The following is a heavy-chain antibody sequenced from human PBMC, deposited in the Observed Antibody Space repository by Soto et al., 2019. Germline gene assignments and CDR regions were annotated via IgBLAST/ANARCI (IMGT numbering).Heavy chain of an antibody. CDR1: GYIFTTYG. V-gene: IGHV1-18*04. CDR3: AGYPVFDFGDYGYFDY. Sequence: QVQLVQSGAEVKKPGASVKVSCKASGYIFTTYGITWVRQAPGQGLEWMGWISAYNGNTNYAQKFQGRVTMTTDTSKTTAYMELRSLSFDDTAVYFCAGYPVFDFGDYGYFDYWGQGTLVTVSS. CDR2: ISAYNGNT. J-gene: IGHJ4*02. D-gene: IGHD4-17*01.